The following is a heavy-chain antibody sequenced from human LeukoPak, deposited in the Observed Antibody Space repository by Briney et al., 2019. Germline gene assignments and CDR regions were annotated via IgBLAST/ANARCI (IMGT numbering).Heavy chain of an antibody. V-gene: IGHV3-21*01. J-gene: IGHJ3*02. CDR2: ISSSSSYI. D-gene: IGHD3-16*02. CDR3: ARDRGDYVWGSYRLYDAFDI. Sequence: GGSLRLSCAASGFTFSSYSMNWVRQAPGKGLEWVSSISSSSSYIYYADSVKGRFTISRDNAKNSLNLQMNSLRAEDTAVYYCARDRGDYVWGSYRLYDAFDIWGQGTMVTVSS. CDR1: GFTFSSYS.